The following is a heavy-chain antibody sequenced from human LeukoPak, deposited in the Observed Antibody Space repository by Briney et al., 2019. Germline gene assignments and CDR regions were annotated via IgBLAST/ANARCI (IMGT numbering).Heavy chain of an antibody. Sequence: SETLSLTCAVYGGSFSGYYWSWIRQPPGKGLEWIGEINHSGSTNYNPSLKSRVTMSVDTSKKKVSLKLSSVTAADTAVYYCARDPGYYGSGTIGAFDIWGQGTVVTVSS. D-gene: IGHD3-10*01. CDR2: INHSGST. J-gene: IGHJ3*02. V-gene: IGHV4-34*01. CDR3: ARDPGYYGSGTIGAFDI. CDR1: GGSFSGYY.